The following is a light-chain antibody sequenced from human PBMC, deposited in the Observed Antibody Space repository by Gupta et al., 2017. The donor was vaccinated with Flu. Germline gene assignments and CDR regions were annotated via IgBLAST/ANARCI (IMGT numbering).Light chain of an antibody. CDR2: ENN. Sequence: QSVLTQPPSLSAAPGQRVTISCSGSSSNIGNSYVSWYQQRPGGAPKLLIYENNKRSSVIPDRFSGSTSDTSATLGITGLQTGDEADYYCGTWDTSLDSAVFGGGTKLTVL. J-gene: IGLJ3*02. CDR1: SSNIGNSY. CDR3: GTWDTSLDSAV. V-gene: IGLV1-51*02.